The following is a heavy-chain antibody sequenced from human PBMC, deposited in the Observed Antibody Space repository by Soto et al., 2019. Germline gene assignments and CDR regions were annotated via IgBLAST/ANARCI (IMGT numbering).Heavy chain of an antibody. CDR3: ARPPLPGYSIHFNA. J-gene: IGHJ5*02. D-gene: IGHD2-15*01. CDR2: VYPRGSDT. Sequence: RGESLKISCQASGYIFIDYWICWVRQMPGKGLEWMGIVYPRGSDTRYSPSFQGQVTISADRSTGTAFLQWRSSKASDTALYYCARPPLPGYSIHFNAWGQGTRDTSPQ. CDR1: GYIFIDYW. V-gene: IGHV5-51*01.